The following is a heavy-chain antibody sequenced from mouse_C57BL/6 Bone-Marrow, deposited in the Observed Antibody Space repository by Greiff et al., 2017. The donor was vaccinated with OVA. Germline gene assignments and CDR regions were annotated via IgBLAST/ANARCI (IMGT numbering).Heavy chain of an antibody. J-gene: IGHJ3*01. CDR2: IWSGGST. V-gene: IGHV2-2*01. Sequence: QVQLQQSGPGLVQPSQSLSITCTVSGFSLTSYGVHWVRQSPGTGLEWLGVIWSGGSTDYNAAFISRLSISKDNSKSQVFFKMNSLQADDTAIYYCAISNWEGFAYWGQGTLVTVSA. D-gene: IGHD4-1*01. CDR1: GFSLTSYG. CDR3: AISNWEGFAY.